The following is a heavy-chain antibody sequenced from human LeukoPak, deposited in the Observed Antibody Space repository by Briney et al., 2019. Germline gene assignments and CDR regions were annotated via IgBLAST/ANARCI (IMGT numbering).Heavy chain of an antibody. CDR1: GGSISSYY. V-gene: IGHV4-59*12. Sequence: SETLSLTCTVSGGSISSYYWSWIRQPPGKGLEWIGYIYYSGSTNYNPSLKSRVTISVDTSKNQFSLMLSSVTAADTAVYYCARDLGYCGGGSCYFYAFWGQGTLVTVSS. J-gene: IGHJ4*02. CDR3: ARDLGYCGGGSCYFYAF. CDR2: IYYSGST. D-gene: IGHD2-15*01.